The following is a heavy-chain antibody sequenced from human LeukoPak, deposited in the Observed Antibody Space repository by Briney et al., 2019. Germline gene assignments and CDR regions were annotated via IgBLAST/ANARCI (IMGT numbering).Heavy chain of an antibody. CDR1: GFTFSSYA. CDR2: ISGSGGST. D-gene: IGHD3-10*01. CDR3: ARSGRGVDSFYFYMDV. V-gene: IGHV3-23*01. Sequence: GGSLRLSCAAPGFTFSSYAMSWVRQAPGKELEWVSAISGSGGSTYYADSVKGRFTISRDNSKNTLYLQMNSLRAEDTAVYYCARSGRGVDSFYFYMDVWGKGTTVTVSS. J-gene: IGHJ6*03.